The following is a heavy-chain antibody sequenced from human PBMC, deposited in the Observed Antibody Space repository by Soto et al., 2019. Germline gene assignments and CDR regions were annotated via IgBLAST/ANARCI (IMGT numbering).Heavy chain of an antibody. CDR1: GFTFSTYG. CDR3: ARGGEQADI. CDR2: IWYDGNNK. J-gene: IGHJ3*02. D-gene: IGHD3-10*01. Sequence: QVQLVESGGGVVQPGRSLRLSCAASGFTFSTYGMHWVRQAPGKGLEWLAIIWYDGNNKYYADSVKGRFTISRDNIKNTVYLQMNSLRAEDTGVYYCARGGEQADIWGRGTMVTVSS. V-gene: IGHV3-33*01.